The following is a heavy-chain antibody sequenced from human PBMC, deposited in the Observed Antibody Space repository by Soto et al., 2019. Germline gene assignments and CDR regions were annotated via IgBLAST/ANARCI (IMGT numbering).Heavy chain of an antibody. J-gene: IGHJ4*02. V-gene: IGHV1-69*13. CDR2: IIPIFGTA. Sequence: GASVKVSCKASGGTFSSYAISWVRQAPGQGLEWMGGIIPIFGTANYAQKFQGRVTITADESTSTAYMELSSLRSEDTAVYYCARLSIAARPPEFDYWGQGTMVTVSS. D-gene: IGHD6-6*01. CDR1: GGTFSSYA. CDR3: ARLSIAARPPEFDY.